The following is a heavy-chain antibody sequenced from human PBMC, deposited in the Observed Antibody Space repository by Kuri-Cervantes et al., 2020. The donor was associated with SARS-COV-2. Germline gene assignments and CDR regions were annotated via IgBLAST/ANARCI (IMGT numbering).Heavy chain of an antibody. D-gene: IGHD1-26*01. CDR2: IGASGATT. V-gene: IGHV3-23*01. Sequence: GGSLRLSCAASGFTFSNYAMSWVRQAPGMGLEWVSAIGASGATTYYADSVKGRFTISSDNSKSTMYVQMNSLRAEDTAVYYCAREFGAMVGDPTVAFDIWGQGTMVTVSS. CDR1: GFTFSNYA. J-gene: IGHJ3*02. CDR3: AREFGAMVGDPTVAFDI.